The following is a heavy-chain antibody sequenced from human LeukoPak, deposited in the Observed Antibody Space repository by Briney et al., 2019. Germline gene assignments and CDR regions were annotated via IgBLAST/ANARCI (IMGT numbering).Heavy chain of an antibody. V-gene: IGHV4-59*08. CDR1: GGSIRSYY. D-gene: IGHD1-26*01. CDR3: ARGPTGWEPTDY. CDR2: IHYSGTT. J-gene: IGHJ4*02. Sequence: SETLSLTCTVSGGSIRSYYWSWIRQPPGKGLEWIGYIHYSGTTNYNPSLKSRVIISIDTSNNQFSLKLSSVTAADTAVYYCARGPTGWEPTDYWGQGTLVTVSS.